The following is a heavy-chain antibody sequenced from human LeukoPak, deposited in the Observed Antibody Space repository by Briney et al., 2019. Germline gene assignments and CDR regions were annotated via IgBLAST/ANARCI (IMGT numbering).Heavy chain of an antibody. J-gene: IGHJ4*02. CDR2: ISAGNGNT. CDR3: ARDSGSGNSDY. CDR1: RYTFTSYA. V-gene: IGHV1-3*01. D-gene: IGHD1-26*01. Sequence: GASVKVSCKASRYTFTSYAIHWVRQAPGQRLEWMGWISAGNGNTKYSQNFQGRVTFISNTSATTAFMGLSSLRSEDAAVYYCARDSGSGNSDYWGQGTLVTVSS.